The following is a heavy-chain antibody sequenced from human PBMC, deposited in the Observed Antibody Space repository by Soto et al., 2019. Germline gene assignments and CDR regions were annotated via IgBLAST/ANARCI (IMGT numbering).Heavy chain of an antibody. CDR2: IWYDGSNK. D-gene: IGHD1-26*01. CDR1: GFTFSSYG. Sequence: GGSLRLSCAASGFTFSSYGMHWVRQAPGKGLEWVAVIWYDGSNKYYADSVKGRFTISRDNSKNTLYLQMNSLRAEDTAVYYCARDGVGAIPINWFDPWGQGTLVTVSS. V-gene: IGHV3-33*01. J-gene: IGHJ5*02. CDR3: ARDGVGAIPINWFDP.